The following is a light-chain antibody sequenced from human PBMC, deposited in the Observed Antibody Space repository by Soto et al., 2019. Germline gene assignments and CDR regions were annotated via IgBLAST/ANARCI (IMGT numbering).Light chain of an antibody. V-gene: IGLV2-14*03. Sequence: QSVLTQPASVSGSPGQSIPIFCTGTSSDVGAYNYVSWYQHHPGKVPRLMIFDVSNRPSGVSNRFSGSKSGNTASLTISGLQAEDEADYYCCSYSRSSPYVFGAGTKVTVL. CDR2: DVS. CDR3: CSYSRSSPYV. CDR1: SSDVGAYNY. J-gene: IGLJ1*01.